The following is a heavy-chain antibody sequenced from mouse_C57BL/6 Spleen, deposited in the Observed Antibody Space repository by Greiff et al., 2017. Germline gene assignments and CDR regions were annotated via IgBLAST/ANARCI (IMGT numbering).Heavy chain of an antibody. Sequence: EVQRVESGGGLVQPGGSLKLSCAASGFTFSDYYMYWVRQTPEKRLEWVAYISNGGGSTYYPDTVKGRFTISRDNAKNTLYLQMSRLKSEDTAMYYCARQDYYGNYGFDYWGQGTTLTVSS. CDR2: ISNGGGST. D-gene: IGHD2-1*01. V-gene: IGHV5-12*01. J-gene: IGHJ2*01. CDR1: GFTFSDYY. CDR3: ARQDYYGNYGFDY.